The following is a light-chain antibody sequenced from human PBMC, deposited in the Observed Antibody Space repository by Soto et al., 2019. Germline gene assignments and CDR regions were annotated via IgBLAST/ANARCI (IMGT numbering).Light chain of an antibody. CDR2: DAS. Sequence: EIVLTQSPDTLSLSPGERATLSCRASQSVRSNYLAWYQQKPGQAPRFLIYDASSRATGIPDRFSGSGSGTDFTLTISRLEPEDFAVYYCQQYGSSPLTFGGGNKVESK. J-gene: IGKJ4*01. V-gene: IGKV3-20*01. CDR1: QSVRSNY. CDR3: QQYGSSPLT.